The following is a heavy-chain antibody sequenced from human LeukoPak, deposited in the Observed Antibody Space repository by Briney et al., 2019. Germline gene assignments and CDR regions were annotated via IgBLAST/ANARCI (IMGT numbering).Heavy chain of an antibody. J-gene: IGHJ4*02. CDR1: GGSFSGYY. D-gene: IGHD3-10*01. CDR3: ARRRHYYGSGSPFDY. Sequence: PSETLSLTCAVYGGSFSGYYWSWIRQPPGKGLEWIGEINHGGSTNYNPSLKSRVTISVDTSKNQFSLKLSSVTAADTAVYYCARRRHYYGSGSPFDYWGQGTLVTVSS. CDR2: INHGGST. V-gene: IGHV4-34*01.